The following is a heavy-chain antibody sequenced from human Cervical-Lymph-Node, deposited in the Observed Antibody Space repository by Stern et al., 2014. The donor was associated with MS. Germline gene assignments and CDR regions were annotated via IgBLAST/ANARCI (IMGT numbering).Heavy chain of an antibody. V-gene: IGHV1-8*01. J-gene: IGHJ4*02. CDR1: GYTFTSYD. Sequence: VQLMQSGAEVKKPGASVKVSCKASGYTFTSYDINWVRQATGKGPEWMGWMKPNSGHTGYAQKFQGRLAMTRNSSMSTVYMELSSLRSEDTAVYYCARGYYDTSGPAGFDSWGRGTLVTVSS. CDR2: MKPNSGHT. CDR3: ARGYYDTSGPAGFDS. D-gene: IGHD3-22*01.